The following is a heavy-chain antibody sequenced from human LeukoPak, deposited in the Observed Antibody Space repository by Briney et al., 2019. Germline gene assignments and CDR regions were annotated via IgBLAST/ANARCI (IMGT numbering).Heavy chain of an antibody. Sequence: GGSLRLSCAASGFTFSSYGMHWVRQAPGKGLEWVAVISYDGSNKYYADSVKGRFTISRDNSKNTLYLQMNSLRAEDTAVYYCAKLHDVDTAMLVDCWGQGTLVTVSS. CDR3: AKLHDVDTAMLVDC. D-gene: IGHD5-18*01. CDR2: ISYDGSNK. CDR1: GFTFSSYG. J-gene: IGHJ4*02. V-gene: IGHV3-30*18.